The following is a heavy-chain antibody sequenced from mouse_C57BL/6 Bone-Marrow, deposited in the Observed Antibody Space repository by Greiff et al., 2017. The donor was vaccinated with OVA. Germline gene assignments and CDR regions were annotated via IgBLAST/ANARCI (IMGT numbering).Heavy chain of an antibody. D-gene: IGHD4-1*01. Sequence: EVKLQESGPGMVKPSQSLSLTCTVTGYSITSGYDWHWLRHFPGNKLEWMGYISYSGSTNYNPSLNSRISITHDTAKNHFFLKLNSVTTEDTASYYGARSQLTGEAMDYWGQGTSVTVSS. CDR1: GYSITSGYD. J-gene: IGHJ4*01. CDR3: ARSQLTGEAMDY. V-gene: IGHV3-1*01. CDR2: ISYSGST.